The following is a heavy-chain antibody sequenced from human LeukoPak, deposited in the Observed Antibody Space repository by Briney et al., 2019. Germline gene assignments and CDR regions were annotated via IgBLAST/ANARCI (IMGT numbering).Heavy chain of an antibody. Sequence: ASVKVSCKASGYTFTSYDINWVRQATGQGLEWMGWMNPNSGNTGYAQKFQGRVTMTRNTSISTAYMELSSLRSEDTAVYYCARVFGDYPHYHYGMDVWGQGTTVTVSS. V-gene: IGHV1-8*01. D-gene: IGHD4-17*01. CDR1: GYTFTSYD. CDR2: MNPNSGNT. J-gene: IGHJ6*02. CDR3: ARVFGDYPHYHYGMDV.